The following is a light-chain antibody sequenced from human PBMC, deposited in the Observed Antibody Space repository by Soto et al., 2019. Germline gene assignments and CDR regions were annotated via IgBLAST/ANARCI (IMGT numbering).Light chain of an antibody. CDR2: DAS. Sequence: EIVLTQSPATLSLSPGEGATLSCRASQSVSSYLAWYQQKPGQAPRLLIYDASSRATGIPARFSGSGSGTDFTLHIRRLEHEDFAVYYCQQYSSSTLTFGGGTKVDIK. V-gene: IGKV3-11*01. CDR3: QQYSSSTLT. J-gene: IGKJ4*01. CDR1: QSVSSY.